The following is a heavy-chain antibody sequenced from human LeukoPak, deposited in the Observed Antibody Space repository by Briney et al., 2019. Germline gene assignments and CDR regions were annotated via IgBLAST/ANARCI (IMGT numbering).Heavy chain of an antibody. CDR1: GFTFSNAW. CDR2: IKSKTDGGTT. Sequence: GGSLRLSCAVSGFTFSNAWMSWVRQAPGKGLEWVGRIKSKTDGGTTDYAAPVKGRFTISRDDSKNTLYLQMNSLKTEDTAVYYCSTDVEEVAIMITSWGQGTLVTVSS. V-gene: IGHV3-15*01. J-gene: IGHJ5*02. D-gene: IGHD3-16*01. CDR3: STDVEEVAIMITS.